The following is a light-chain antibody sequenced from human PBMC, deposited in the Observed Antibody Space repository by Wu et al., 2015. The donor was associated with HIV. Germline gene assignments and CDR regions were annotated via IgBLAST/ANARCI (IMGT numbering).Light chain of an antibody. CDR1: QNIREY. J-gene: IGKJ1*01. CDR3: QKYNTAPWT. V-gene: IGKV1-27*01. Sequence: DIQMTQSPSSLSASVGDRVTITCRASQNIREYLNWYQQKPGKAPRLLIYAASSLQSGVPSRFSGSGSGTDFTLTISSLQPEDVATYYCQKYNTAPWTFGQGTKVEMK. CDR2: AAS.